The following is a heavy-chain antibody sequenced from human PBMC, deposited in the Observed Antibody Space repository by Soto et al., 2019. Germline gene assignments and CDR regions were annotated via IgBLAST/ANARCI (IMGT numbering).Heavy chain of an antibody. Sequence: EEQLVESGGGLVQPGGSLRLSCAASGFSISRHTMHWVRQAPGRGLEYVSSMTGNGDNIYYAESVRGRFTISRDNSKNTLYLQMGSLRVYDMAIYYCARDNACVQFDIWGQGALVTVSS. CDR1: GFSISRHT. V-gene: IGHV3-64*07. CDR3: ARDNACVQFDI. J-gene: IGHJ4*02. D-gene: IGHD1-1*01. CDR2: MTGNGDNI.